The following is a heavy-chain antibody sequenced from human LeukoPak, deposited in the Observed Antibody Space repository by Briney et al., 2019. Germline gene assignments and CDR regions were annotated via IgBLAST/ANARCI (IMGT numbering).Heavy chain of an antibody. CDR1: GFTFSSYA. V-gene: IGHV3-64*01. D-gene: IGHD3-22*01. J-gene: IGHJ4*02. CDR2: ISSNGGST. Sequence: GVPLRLSCAASGFTFSSYAMHWVRQAPGKGLEYVSAISSNGGSTYYANSVKGRFTISRDNSKNTLYLQMGSLRAEDMAVYYCARGSRNYYDSSGYYYYWGQGTLVTVSS. CDR3: ARGSRNYYDSSGYYYY.